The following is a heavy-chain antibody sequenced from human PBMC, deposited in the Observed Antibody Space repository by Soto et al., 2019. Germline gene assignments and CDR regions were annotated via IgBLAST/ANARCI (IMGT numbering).Heavy chain of an antibody. CDR1: GGSSIGGAYY. Sequence: SEPLSLTCTVAGGSSIGGAYYWSWIRQHPGRGLEWIGYVHYSGRPLYNPSLKSRVIVSVDTSKNLFSLTLSSVTAADTVVYFCARDGGYGSGTWLFVYWGQGAVVTVSS. CDR2: VHYSGRP. V-gene: IGHV4-31*03. CDR3: ARDGGYGSGTWLFVY. D-gene: IGHD3-10*01. J-gene: IGHJ4*02.